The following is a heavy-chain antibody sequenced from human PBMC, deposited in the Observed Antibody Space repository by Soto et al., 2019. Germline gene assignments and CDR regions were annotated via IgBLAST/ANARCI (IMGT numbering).Heavy chain of an antibody. J-gene: IGHJ4*02. Sequence: PSETLSLTCTVSGGSISSGGYYWSWIRQHPGKGLEWIGYIYYSGSTYYNPSLKSRVSISVDTSRNQFSLKLTSVTAADTAVYYCARDQGYSGYSSYFDYWGQGALVTVSS. D-gene: IGHD5-12*01. CDR3: ARDQGYSGYSSYFDY. CDR2: IYYSGST. CDR1: GGSISSGGYY. V-gene: IGHV4-31*03.